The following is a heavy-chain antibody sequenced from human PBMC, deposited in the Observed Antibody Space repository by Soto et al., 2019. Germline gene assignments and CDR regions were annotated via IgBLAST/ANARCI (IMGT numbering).Heavy chain of an antibody. Sequence: GESVKISCKGSGYSFTSYWIGWVRQMPGKGLEWMGIIYPGDSDTRYSPSFQGQVTISADKSISTAYRQWSSLKASDTAMYYCARDGGSGDLYYYHMDVWGKGTTVTVSS. V-gene: IGHV5-51*01. CDR2: IYPGDSDT. D-gene: IGHD3-10*01. CDR3: ARDGGSGDLYYYHMDV. CDR1: GYSFTSYW. J-gene: IGHJ6*03.